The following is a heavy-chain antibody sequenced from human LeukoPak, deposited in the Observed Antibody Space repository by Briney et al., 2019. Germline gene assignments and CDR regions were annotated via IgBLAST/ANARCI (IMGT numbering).Heavy chain of an antibody. CDR2: IYTSGST. J-gene: IGHJ6*02. V-gene: IGHV4-4*07. CDR3: ARDYAQYSSGWSIGDYYYGMDV. CDR1: GGSISSYY. D-gene: IGHD6-19*01. Sequence: SETPSLTCTVSGGSISSYYWSWIRQPAGKGLEWIGRIYTSGSTNYNPSLKSRVTMSVDSSKNQFSLKLSSVAAADTAVYYCARDYAQYSSGWSIGDYYYGMDVWGQGTTVTVSS.